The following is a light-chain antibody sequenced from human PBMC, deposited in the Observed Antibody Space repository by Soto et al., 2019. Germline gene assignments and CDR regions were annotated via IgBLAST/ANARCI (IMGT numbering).Light chain of an antibody. Sequence: QSVLTQPPSVSAAPGQKVTISCSGSSSNIGNNYVSWYQQLPGTAPKLLIYDNNKRPSGIPDRFSDSKSGTSATLAITGLQTGDAADYYCGTWDSRLSDYVFGTGTKVTV. J-gene: IGLJ1*01. CDR3: GTWDSRLSDYV. V-gene: IGLV1-51*01. CDR2: DNN. CDR1: SSNIGNNY.